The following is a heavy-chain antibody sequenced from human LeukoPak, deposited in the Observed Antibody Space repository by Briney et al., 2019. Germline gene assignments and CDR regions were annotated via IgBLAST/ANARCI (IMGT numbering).Heavy chain of an antibody. V-gene: IGHV3-23*01. CDR2: ITSSGGNT. Sequence: GGSLRLSCAASGFTFSYYDLSWVRQAPGKGLEWVSGITSSGGNTYYTGSVKGRFTISRDNSENTLYLQMNSLRAEDTAVYYCAKVSWTTAARDYWGQGTLVTVSS. CDR3: AKVSWTTAARDY. D-gene: IGHD1-1*01. CDR1: GFTFSYYD. J-gene: IGHJ4*02.